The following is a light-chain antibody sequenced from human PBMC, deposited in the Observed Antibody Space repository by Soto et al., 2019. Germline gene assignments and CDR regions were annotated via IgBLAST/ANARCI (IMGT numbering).Light chain of an antibody. CDR1: QSISSSY. V-gene: IGKV3-20*01. Sequence: EIVLTQSPGTLSLSPGERATLSCRASQSISSSYLAWYQQKPGQAPRLLIYAASSRATGIPDRLSGSGSGRAFTLTISRLEPEDFLVYSWQEYGSSSYTFGQGTQLEIK. J-gene: IGKJ2*01. CDR3: QEYGSSSYT. CDR2: AAS.